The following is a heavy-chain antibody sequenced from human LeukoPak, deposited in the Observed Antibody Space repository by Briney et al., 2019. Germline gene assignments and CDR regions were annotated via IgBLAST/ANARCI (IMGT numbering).Heavy chain of an antibody. CDR2: IYHSGST. CDR3: ARDYSSSSLGWFDP. Sequence: SQTLSLTCTVSGGSISSGGYYWSWIRQHPGKDLEWIGYIYHSGSTYYNPSLKSRVTISVDTSKNQFSLKLSSVTAADTAVYYCARDYSSSSLGWFDPWGQGTLVTVSS. V-gene: IGHV4-31*03. D-gene: IGHD6-6*01. CDR1: GGSISSGGYY. J-gene: IGHJ5*02.